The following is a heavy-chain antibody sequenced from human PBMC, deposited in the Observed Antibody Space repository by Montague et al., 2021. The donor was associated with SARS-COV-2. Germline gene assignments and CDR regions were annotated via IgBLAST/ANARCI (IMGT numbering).Heavy chain of an antibody. J-gene: IGHJ3*02. D-gene: IGHD5-12*01. CDR2: IYDSGST. CDR1: GCSISSSNYY. Sequence: SETLSLTCTVTGCSISSSNYYWDWIRQPPGKGLEWIGSIYDSGSTYYNPSLKSRVTISVDTSKNHFSLKLSSVTAAVTAVYYCARRGCKLLPVATTIGGFDIWGQGTMVTVSS. V-gene: IGHV4-39*02. CDR3: ARRGCKLLPVATTIGGFDI.